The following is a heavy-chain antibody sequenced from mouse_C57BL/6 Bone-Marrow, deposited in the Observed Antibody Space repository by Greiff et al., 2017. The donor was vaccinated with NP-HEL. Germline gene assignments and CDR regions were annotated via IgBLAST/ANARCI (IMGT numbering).Heavy chain of an antibody. V-gene: IGHV1-69*01. CDR2: IDPSDSYT. D-gene: IGHD2-4*01. CDR1: GYTFTSYW. J-gene: IGHJ3*01. CDR3: ARERLRRACFAY. Sequence: QVQLQQPGAELVMPGASVKLSCKASGYTFTSYWMHWVKQRPGQGLEWIGEIDPSDSYTNYNQKFKGKSTLTVDKSSSTAYMQLSSLTSEDSAVYYCARERLRRACFAYWGQGTLVTVSA.